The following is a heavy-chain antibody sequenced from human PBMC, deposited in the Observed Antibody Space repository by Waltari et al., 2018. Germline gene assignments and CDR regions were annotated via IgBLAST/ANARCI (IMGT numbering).Heavy chain of an antibody. V-gene: IGHV2-5*01. CDR3: AHSLPGYSSSWYEGNWFDP. D-gene: IGHD6-13*01. CDR1: GFSLSTRGVG. CDR2: IYWNDDK. J-gene: IGHJ5*02. Sequence: QITLKESGPTLVKPTQTLTLTCTFSGFSLSTRGVGVGWIRQPPGKALEWLALIYWNDDKRYSPSLKSRLTITKDTSKNQVVLTMTNMDPVDTATYYCAHSLPGYSSSWYEGNWFDPWGQGTLVTVSS.